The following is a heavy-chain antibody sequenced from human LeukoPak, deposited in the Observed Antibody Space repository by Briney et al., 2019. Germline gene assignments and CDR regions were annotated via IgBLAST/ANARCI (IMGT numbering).Heavy chain of an antibody. CDR1: GGSISSSSYY. CDR3: ARELPALDAFDI. V-gene: IGHV4-39*02. CDR2: IYYSGST. J-gene: IGHJ3*02. Sequence: SETLSLTCTVSGGSISSSSYYWGWIRQPPGKGLEWIGSIYYSGSTYYNPSLKSRVTISVDTSKNQFSLKLSSVTAADTAVYYCARELPALDAFDIWGQGTMVTVSS. D-gene: IGHD2-2*01.